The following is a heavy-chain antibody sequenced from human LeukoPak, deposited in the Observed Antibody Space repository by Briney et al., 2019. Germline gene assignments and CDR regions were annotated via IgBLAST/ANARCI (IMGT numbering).Heavy chain of an antibody. Sequence: PGRSLRLSCTASGFTFGDHAMSWVRQAPGKGLEWVGFIRSKAYGGTTEYAASVKGRFTISRDDSKSIAYLQMNSLKAEDTAVYYCAKNGLGQWLVPFDYWGQGTLVTVSS. D-gene: IGHD6-19*01. CDR1: GFTFGDHA. CDR2: IRSKAYGGTT. CDR3: AKNGLGQWLVPFDY. J-gene: IGHJ4*02. V-gene: IGHV3-49*04.